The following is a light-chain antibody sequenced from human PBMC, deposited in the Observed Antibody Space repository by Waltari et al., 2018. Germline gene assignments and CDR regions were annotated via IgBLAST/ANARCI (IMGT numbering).Light chain of an antibody. J-gene: IGKJ4*01. Sequence: EVVLTQSPGPLSLSPGERATLSCRASQSITTNSLAWYQQKPGQAPRFLIYGTSSRATGIPDRFTGSGSGTDFTLTISRLEPGDFAVYCLQYHISPLTFGGGTKVEIK. V-gene: IGKV3-20*01. CDR3: LQYHISPLT. CDR2: GTS. CDR1: QSITTNS.